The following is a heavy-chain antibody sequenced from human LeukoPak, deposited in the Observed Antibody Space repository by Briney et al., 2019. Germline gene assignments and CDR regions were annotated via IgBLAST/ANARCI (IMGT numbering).Heavy chain of an antibody. Sequence: PGGSLRLSCAASGFTFSSYVMSWVRQAPGKGLEWVSLISGSGGNTYYADSVKGRFTISRDNSKNTLYLQMNSLRVEDTAVYYCAKRDPRPFAFDIWGQGTMVAVSS. V-gene: IGHV3-23*01. CDR2: ISGSGGNT. CDR1: GFTFSSYV. CDR3: AKRDPRPFAFDI. J-gene: IGHJ3*02.